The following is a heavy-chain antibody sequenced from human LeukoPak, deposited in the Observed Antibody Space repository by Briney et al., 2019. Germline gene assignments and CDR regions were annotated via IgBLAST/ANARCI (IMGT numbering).Heavy chain of an antibody. J-gene: IGHJ6*03. Sequence: GGSLRLSCAASGFTFRSYAMNWVRQAPGKGLEWVSYITTSGSTVYYAESVKGRFTVSRDNAKSSLYLQMDSLRVEDTAVYYCARLRFYDNNGYSYYMDVWGKGTTVTVSS. CDR1: GFTFRSYA. CDR3: ARLRFYDNNGYSYYMDV. V-gene: IGHV3-48*04. CDR2: ITTSGSTV. D-gene: IGHD3-22*01.